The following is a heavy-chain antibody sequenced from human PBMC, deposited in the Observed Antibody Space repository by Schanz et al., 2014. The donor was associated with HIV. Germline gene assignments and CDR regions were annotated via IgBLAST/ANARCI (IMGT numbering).Heavy chain of an antibody. D-gene: IGHD3-10*01. CDR2: INSDGSST. CDR1: GSTFSSYW. Sequence: VQLVESGGGVVQPGGSLRLSCAASGSTFSSYWMHWVRQAPGKGLVWVSRINSDGSSTNYADSVKGRLTISRDNAKSSLYLQMSSLRAEDTAVYYCARLRGFLWFGDHPYSFDYWGQGTLVTVSS. J-gene: IGHJ4*02. CDR3: ARLRGFLWFGDHPYSFDY. V-gene: IGHV3-74*02.